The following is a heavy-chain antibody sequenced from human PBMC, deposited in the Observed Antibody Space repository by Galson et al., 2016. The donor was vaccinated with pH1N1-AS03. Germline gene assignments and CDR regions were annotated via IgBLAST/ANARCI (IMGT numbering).Heavy chain of an antibody. CDR3: ARGKKRGSSDTAVWFDP. CDR2: IIHGGRT. CDR1: GDSFPGYY. J-gene: IGHJ5*02. V-gene: IGHV4-34*01. Sequence: ETLSLTCHVHGDSFPGYYWTWLRQSPGKGLEWIGEIIHGGRTTYSPSLKSRATIFLDTSKNQFSLNLTAATAADTAISYCARGKKRGSSDTAVWFDPWGQGALVSVSS. D-gene: IGHD2-21*02.